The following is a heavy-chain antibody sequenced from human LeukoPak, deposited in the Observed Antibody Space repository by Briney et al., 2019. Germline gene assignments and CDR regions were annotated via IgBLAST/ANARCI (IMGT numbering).Heavy chain of an antibody. J-gene: IGHJ5*02. D-gene: IGHD6-13*01. CDR1: GLTYSSFA. Sequence: GGSLRLSCTASGLTYSSFAMSWVRQAPGKGLEWVSVISGSGDSTYYAGSVKGRFTISRDNAKNTLYLQMNSLRAEDTAVYYCARVKQLKRGTNWFDPWGQGTLVTVSS. CDR3: ARVKQLKRGTNWFDP. V-gene: IGHV3-23*01. CDR2: ISGSGDST.